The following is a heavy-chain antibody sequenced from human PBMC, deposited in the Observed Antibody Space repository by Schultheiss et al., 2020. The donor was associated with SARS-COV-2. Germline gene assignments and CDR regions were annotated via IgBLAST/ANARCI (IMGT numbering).Heavy chain of an antibody. D-gene: IGHD2/OR15-2a*01. CDR1: GFTFSDYY. V-gene: IGHV3-23*01. CDR3: AKVPVNDY. J-gene: IGHJ4*02. Sequence: GGSLRLSCAASGFTFSDYYMSWIRQAPGKGLEWVSAISGSGGSTYYADSVKGRFTISRDNSKNTLYLQMNSLRAEDTAVYYRAKVPVNDYWGQGTLVTVSS. CDR2: ISGSGGST.